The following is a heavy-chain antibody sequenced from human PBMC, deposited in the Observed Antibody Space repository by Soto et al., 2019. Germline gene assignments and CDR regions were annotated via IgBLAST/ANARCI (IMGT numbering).Heavy chain of an antibody. CDR1: GFTFSSYG. CDR3: ARAGGMVATYDAFDI. D-gene: IGHD5-12*01. J-gene: IGHJ3*02. V-gene: IGHV3-33*01. Sequence: GGSLRLSCAASGFTFSSYGMHWVRQAPGKGLEWVAVIWYDGSNKYYADSVKGRFTISRNNSKNTLYLQMNSLRAEDTAVYYCARAGGMVATYDAFDIWGQGTMVTVSS. CDR2: IWYDGSNK.